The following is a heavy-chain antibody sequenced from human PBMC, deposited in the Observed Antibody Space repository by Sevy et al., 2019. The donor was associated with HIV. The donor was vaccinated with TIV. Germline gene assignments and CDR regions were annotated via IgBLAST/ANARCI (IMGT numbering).Heavy chain of an antibody. CDR2: ITSSSDYI. CDR3: ARDRRTLNYYASSGYNYYFDY. J-gene: IGHJ4*02. D-gene: IGHD3-22*01. V-gene: IGHV3-21*01. CDR1: GFTFSNYN. Sequence: GGSLRLSCAASGFTFSNYNMNWVRQAPGKGLEWVSSITSSSDYIYDADSVKGRFTISRDNAKNSLYMQTNSLRAEDTAVYYCARDRRTLNYYASSGYNYYFDYWGQGTLVTVSS.